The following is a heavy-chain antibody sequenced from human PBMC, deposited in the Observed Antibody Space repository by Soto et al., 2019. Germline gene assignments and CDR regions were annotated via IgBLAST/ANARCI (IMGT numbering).Heavy chain of an antibody. CDR2: IYPGDSET. CDR3: ARRRAGNPDDWFDP. Sequence: ESPKSSCKGSGYSLSNYLIVLDPQMPGKGLEWMGIIYPGDSETKYTPSFQGQVTISADKSINTAYLQWISLKASDTAMYYCARRRAGNPDDWFDPWGQGTLVTVSS. J-gene: IGHJ5*02. CDR1: GYSLSNYL. V-gene: IGHV5-51*01. D-gene: IGHD6-13*01.